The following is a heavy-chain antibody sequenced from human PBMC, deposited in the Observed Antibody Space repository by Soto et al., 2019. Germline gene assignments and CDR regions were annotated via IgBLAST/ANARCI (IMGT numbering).Heavy chain of an antibody. V-gene: IGHV3-23*01. CDR1: GFTFSNYA. CDR2: ISGNGDSA. Sequence: QPGGSLRLSCAASGFTFSNYAMSWVRQAPGKGLEWVSAISGNGDSAFYEDSVKGRFTISRDNSKNTLYLQLNSLRAEDTAIYYCAKGGETSIWLRVGFDYWGQGTLVTVSS. CDR3: AKGGETSIWLRVGFDY. J-gene: IGHJ4*02. D-gene: IGHD6-13*01.